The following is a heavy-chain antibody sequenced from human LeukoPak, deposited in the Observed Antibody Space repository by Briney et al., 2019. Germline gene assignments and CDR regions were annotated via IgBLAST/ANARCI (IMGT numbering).Heavy chain of an antibody. CDR2: ISAYNGNT. CDR3: ARDPDSRGAFDI. J-gene: IGHJ3*02. Sequence: ASVKVSCKAPGYTFTSYGISWVRQAPGQGLEWMGWISAYNGNTNYAQKLQGIVTMTTDTSTSTAYMELRSLRFDDTAVYYCARDPDSRGAFDIWGQGTMVTVSS. CDR1: GYTFTSYG. V-gene: IGHV1-18*04. D-gene: IGHD1-14*01.